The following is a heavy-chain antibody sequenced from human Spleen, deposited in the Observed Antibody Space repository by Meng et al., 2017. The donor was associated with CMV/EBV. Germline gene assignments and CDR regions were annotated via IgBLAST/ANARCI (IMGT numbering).Heavy chain of an antibody. CDR2: INHSGST. Sequence: TLSLTGAVYGGSFSGYYWSWIRQPPGKGLEWIGEINHSGSTNYNPSLKSRVTISVDTSKNQFSLKLSSVTAADTAVYYCARGRVYYYWGQGTLVTVSS. V-gene: IGHV4-34*01. J-gene: IGHJ4*02. CDR3: ARGRVYYY. D-gene: IGHD2-8*01. CDR1: GGSFSGYY.